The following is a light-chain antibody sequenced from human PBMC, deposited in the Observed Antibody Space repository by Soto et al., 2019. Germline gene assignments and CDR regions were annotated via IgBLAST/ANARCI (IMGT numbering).Light chain of an antibody. Sequence: QSVLTQPASVSGSPGQSITISCTGTSSDVGGYNYVSWYQQHPGKATKLMIYEVSNRPSRVSNRFSGSKSGNTASLTISGLQADDEAAYYCSSYTISSTSYVFGTGTKLTVL. CDR3: SSYTISSTSYV. CDR2: EVS. J-gene: IGLJ1*01. V-gene: IGLV2-14*01. CDR1: SSDVGGYNY.